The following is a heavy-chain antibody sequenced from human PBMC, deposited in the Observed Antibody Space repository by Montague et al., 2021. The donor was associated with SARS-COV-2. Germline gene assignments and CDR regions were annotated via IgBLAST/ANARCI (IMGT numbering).Heavy chain of an antibody. J-gene: IGHJ4*02. V-gene: IGHV4-4*07. Sequence: SETLSLTCTVSGGSISNYYWSWIRQPAGKGLEWIGRIYASGNTNYNPSLKSRVTMSVDTSKNQFSLKLSSVTAADTAVYYCAALPSSITIFGVVQGYYFDDWGQGTLVTVS. CDR3: AALPSSITIFGVVQGYYFDD. D-gene: IGHD3-3*01. CDR1: GGSISNYY. CDR2: IYASGNT.